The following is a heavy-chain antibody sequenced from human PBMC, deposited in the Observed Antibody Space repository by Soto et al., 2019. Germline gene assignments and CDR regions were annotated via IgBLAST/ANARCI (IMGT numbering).Heavy chain of an antibody. CDR3: ARIRFLDY. Sequence: GGSLRLSCASSGFTVNSYWMNWVRQAPGKGLEWVANIKEDGSEKYYVDSVKGRFTISRDNAKNSLFLQMNSLRAEDTAVYYCARIRFLDYWGQGTLVTVSS. J-gene: IGHJ4*02. CDR1: GFTVNSYW. V-gene: IGHV3-7*03. D-gene: IGHD3-3*01. CDR2: IKEDGSEK.